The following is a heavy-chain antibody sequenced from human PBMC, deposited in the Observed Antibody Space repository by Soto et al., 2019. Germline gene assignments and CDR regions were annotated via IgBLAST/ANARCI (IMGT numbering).Heavy chain of an antibody. CDR2: IYSGGST. Sequence: GGSLRLSCAASGFTVSSNYMSWVRQAPGKGLEWVSVIYSGGSTYYADSVKGRFTIARDNSKNTLYLQMNSLRAEDTAVYYCARDLDSSSYYYYYMDVWGKGTTVTVSS. CDR3: ARDLDSSSYYYYYMDV. V-gene: IGHV3-53*01. J-gene: IGHJ6*03. CDR1: GFTVSSNY. D-gene: IGHD3-22*01.